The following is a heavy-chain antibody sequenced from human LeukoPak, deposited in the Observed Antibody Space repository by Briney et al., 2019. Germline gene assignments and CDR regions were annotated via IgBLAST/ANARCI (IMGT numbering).Heavy chain of an antibody. CDR3: ARGDIVEVPTSFDP. V-gene: IGHV1-2*02. Sequence: ASVKVSCKASGYAFTGYYMHWVRQAPGQGLEWMGWINPNSGGTNYAQKFQGRVTMTRDTSISTAYMELSRLRSDDTAVYYCARGDIVEVPTSFDPWGQGTLVTVSS. CDR2: INPNSGGT. D-gene: IGHD2-2*01. J-gene: IGHJ5*02. CDR1: GYAFTGYY.